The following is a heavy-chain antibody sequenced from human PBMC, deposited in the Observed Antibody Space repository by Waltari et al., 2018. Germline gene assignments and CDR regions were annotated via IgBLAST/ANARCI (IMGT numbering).Heavy chain of an antibody. D-gene: IGHD5-18*01. CDR2: ISGSGGST. V-gene: IGHV3-23*01. CDR3: AKAFRIQLWSLCDY. CDR1: GFTFSSYA. Sequence: EVQLLESGGGLVQPGGSLRLSCAASGFTFSSYAITWVRQAPGKGLEWVSAISGSGGSTYYADSVKGRFTISRDNSKNTLYLQMNSLRAEDTAVYYCAKAFRIQLWSLCDYWGQGTLVTVSS. J-gene: IGHJ4*02.